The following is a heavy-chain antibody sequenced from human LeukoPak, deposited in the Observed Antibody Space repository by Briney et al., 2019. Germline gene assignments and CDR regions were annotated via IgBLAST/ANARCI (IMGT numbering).Heavy chain of an antibody. V-gene: IGHV3-9*01. J-gene: IGHJ6*02. Sequence: GGSVRVSCAASGCTFNDYAMHWLRQPPGKGLEGVSGISWDSGTLAYVGSVKGRLTISRDSANNSLSLRMTSLMAEDTALYYCAKDMGGAYNYAATRGMDVWGQGTTVTVSS. D-gene: IGHD5-18*01. CDR2: ISWDSGTL. CDR1: GCTFNDYA. CDR3: AKDMGGAYNYAATRGMDV.